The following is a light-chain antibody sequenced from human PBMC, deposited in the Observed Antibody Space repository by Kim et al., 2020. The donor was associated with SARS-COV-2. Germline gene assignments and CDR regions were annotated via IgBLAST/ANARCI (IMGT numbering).Light chain of an antibody. V-gene: IGKV1-5*03. Sequence: DIQMTQSPSTLSGSIGDRVTITCRASQSINTWLAWYQQKPGKAPNLVIYSASTVENGVPSRFSGSGSGTEFTLTISSLQPDDFATYYCLQYKSYPHTFGQGNKLEI. CDR2: SAS. CDR3: LQYKSYPHT. J-gene: IGKJ2*01. CDR1: QSINTW.